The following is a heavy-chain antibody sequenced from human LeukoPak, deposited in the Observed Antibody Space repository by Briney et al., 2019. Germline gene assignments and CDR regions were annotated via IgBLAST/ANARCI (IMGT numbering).Heavy chain of an antibody. V-gene: IGHV3-48*04. CDR3: ARDILRYFDWLLPDAFDI. Sequence: GGSLRLSCAASGFTFSSYSMNWVRQAPGKGLEWVSYISSSGSTIYYADSVKGRFTISRDNAKNSLYLQMNSLRAEDTAVYYCARDILRYFDWLLPDAFDIWGQGTMVTVSS. J-gene: IGHJ3*02. CDR1: GFTFSSYS. D-gene: IGHD3-9*01. CDR2: ISSSGSTI.